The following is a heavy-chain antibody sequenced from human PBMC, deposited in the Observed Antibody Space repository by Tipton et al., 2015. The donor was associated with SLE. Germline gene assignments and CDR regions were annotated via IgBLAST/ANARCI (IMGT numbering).Heavy chain of an antibody. V-gene: IGHV5-51*03. CDR1: GYTFTTYW. D-gene: IGHD4-11*01. J-gene: IGHJ4*02. Sequence: QLVQSGAEVKKPGESLKISCQGSGYTFTTYWIAWVRQMPGKGPEWMGIIYPNDSDSGYSPSFQGQVTISVDKSINTAYLQWSSLKASDTAMYYCARQNDFRLDFWGQGTLVTVSS. CDR3: ARQNDFRLDF. CDR2: IYPNDSDS.